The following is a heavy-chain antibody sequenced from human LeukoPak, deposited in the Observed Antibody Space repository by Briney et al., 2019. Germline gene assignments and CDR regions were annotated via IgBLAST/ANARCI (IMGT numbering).Heavy chain of an antibody. V-gene: IGHV3-23*01. D-gene: IGHD2-15*01. CDR1: GFTFSSYA. CDR3: AKSGLNRFDY. Sequence: GGSLRLSCAASGFTFSSYAMSWVRQAPGKGLEWVSTISGRDDSAYYADSVKGRFTISRDNSRNTLYLQVNSLRAEDTAVYYCAKSGLNRFDYWGQGTLVTVSS. CDR2: ISGRDDSA. J-gene: IGHJ4*02.